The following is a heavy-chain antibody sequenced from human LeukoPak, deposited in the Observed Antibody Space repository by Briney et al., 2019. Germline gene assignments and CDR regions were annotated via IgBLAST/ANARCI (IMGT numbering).Heavy chain of an antibody. CDR2: ITSTGTYT. J-gene: IGHJ6*03. CDR3: ARDPYSGSYGDSYYYYMDV. Sequence: GGSLRLSCAASGFTFSSYNMNWVRQAPGKGLEWVSSITSTGTYTLYADSVKGRFTISRDNSKNSLYLQMISLRAEDTAIYYCARDPYSGSYGDSYYYYMDVWGKGTTVTISS. D-gene: IGHD1-26*01. V-gene: IGHV3-21*01. CDR1: GFTFSSYN.